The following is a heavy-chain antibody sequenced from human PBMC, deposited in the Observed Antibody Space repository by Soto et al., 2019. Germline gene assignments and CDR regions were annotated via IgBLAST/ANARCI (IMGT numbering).Heavy chain of an antibody. CDR1: DDSSGRRNDF. CDR3: ARQLYSGDCSGTFGY. D-gene: IGHD6-19*01. V-gene: IGHV4-39*01. J-gene: IGHJ4*02. CDR2: IFYSRNT. Sequence: QLQLQESGPGLVKPSETLSLTCTVSDDSSGRRNDFWGWIRQPPGKGLEWIGKIFYSRNTHYTRSLKSTVSISSDTSNRYFSLRVSSVTAADTVVYFCARQLYSGDCSGTFGYWGPGALVIVSS.